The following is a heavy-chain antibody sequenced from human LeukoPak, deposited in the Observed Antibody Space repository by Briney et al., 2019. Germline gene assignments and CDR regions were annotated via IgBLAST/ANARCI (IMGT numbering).Heavy chain of an antibody. J-gene: IGHJ4*02. D-gene: IGHD3-22*01. CDR3: ATVPYRHMIVVNYFDY. Sequence: SVKVSCKASGGTFSSYAISWVRQAPGQGLEWMGRIIPIFGTANYAQKFQGRVTITTDESTSTAYMELSSLRSEDTAVYYCATVPYRHMIVVNYFDYWGQGTLVTVSS. V-gene: IGHV1-69*05. CDR1: GGTFSSYA. CDR2: IIPIFGTA.